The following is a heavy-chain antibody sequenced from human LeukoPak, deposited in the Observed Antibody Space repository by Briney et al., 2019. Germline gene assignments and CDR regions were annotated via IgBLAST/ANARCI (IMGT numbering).Heavy chain of an antibody. Sequence: GRSLRLSCAASGSTFSSYGMHWVRQAPGKGLEWVAVISYDGSNKYYADSVKGRFTISRDNSKNTLYLQMNSLRAEDTAVYYRAKEGFDIWGQGTMVTVSS. J-gene: IGHJ3*02. CDR3: AKEGFDI. V-gene: IGHV3-30*18. CDR2: ISYDGSNK. CDR1: GSTFSSYG.